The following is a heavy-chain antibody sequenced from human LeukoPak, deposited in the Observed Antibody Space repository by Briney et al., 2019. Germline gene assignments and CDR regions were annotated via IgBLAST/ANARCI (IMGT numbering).Heavy chain of an antibody. V-gene: IGHV4-59*01. CDR3: ARVHSSDYYDSSGYYYDTVFDY. CDR1: GGSISSYY. CDR2: IYYSGST. D-gene: IGHD3-22*01. Sequence: SETLSLTCTVSGGSISSYYWSWIRQPPGKGLEWIGYIYYSGSTNYNPSLKSRVTISVDTSKNQFSLKLSSVTAADTAVYYCARVHSSDYYDSSGYYYDTVFDYWGQGTLVTVSS. J-gene: IGHJ4*02.